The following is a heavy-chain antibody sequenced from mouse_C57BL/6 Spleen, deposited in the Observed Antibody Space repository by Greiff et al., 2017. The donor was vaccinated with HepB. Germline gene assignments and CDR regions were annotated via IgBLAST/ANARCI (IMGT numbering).Heavy chain of an antibody. D-gene: IGHD2-4*01. J-gene: IGHJ4*01. Sequence: EVQLVESGGGLVKPGGSLKLSCAAYGFTFSSYAMSWVRQTPEKRLEWVATISDGGSYTYYPDNVKGRFTISRDNAKNNLYLQMSHLKSEDTAMYYCANDYDGDAMDYWGQGTSVTVSS. CDR3: ANDYDGDAMDY. V-gene: IGHV5-4*01. CDR2: ISDGGSYT. CDR1: GFTFSSYA.